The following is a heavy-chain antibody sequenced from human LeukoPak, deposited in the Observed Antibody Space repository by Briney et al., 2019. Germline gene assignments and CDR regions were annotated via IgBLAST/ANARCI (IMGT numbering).Heavy chain of an antibody. CDR2: ISTHNGDT. D-gene: IGHD3-22*01. CDR3: ARGGFYYDSSGYVESFDY. CDR1: GYTSTTYG. V-gene: IGHV1-18*01. Sequence: ASVKVSFKASGYTSTTYGVSWVRQAPGQGLEWMGCISTHNGDTNYAQKVQDRVTMTTDASTNTAYMELRSLRSDDTAVYYCARGGFYYDSSGYVESFDYWGQGTLVTVSS. J-gene: IGHJ4*02.